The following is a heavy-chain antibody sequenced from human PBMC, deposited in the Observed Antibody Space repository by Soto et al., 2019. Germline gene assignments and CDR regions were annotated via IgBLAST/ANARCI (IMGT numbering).Heavy chain of an antibody. CDR3: ARTSAAGKYYYGMDV. D-gene: IGHD6-13*01. V-gene: IGHV5-51*01. Sequence: GESLKISCKGSGYSFTNYWIGWVRQMPGKGLEWMGIIYPGDSDTRYSPSFQGQVTISADKSISTASLQWSSLKASDTAMYYCARTSAAGKYYYGMDVWGQGTTVTVSS. CDR1: GYSFTNYW. J-gene: IGHJ6*02. CDR2: IYPGDSDT.